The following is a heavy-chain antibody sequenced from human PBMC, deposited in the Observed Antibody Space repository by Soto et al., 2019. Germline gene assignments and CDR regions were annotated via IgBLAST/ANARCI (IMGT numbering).Heavy chain of an antibody. CDR1: GGSIISSSYY. CDR2: IHYSGST. Sequence: SETLSLTCTASGGSIISSSYYWGWIRPPPGKGLEWIGNIHYSGSTNHNPSLKSRVTISVDTSKNQFSLNVSSVTAADTAVYYCPRHMYYDFCSGHLDYWGQGTLVTVSS. D-gene: IGHD3-3*01. J-gene: IGHJ4*02. CDR3: PRHMYYDFCSGHLDY. V-gene: IGHV4-39*01.